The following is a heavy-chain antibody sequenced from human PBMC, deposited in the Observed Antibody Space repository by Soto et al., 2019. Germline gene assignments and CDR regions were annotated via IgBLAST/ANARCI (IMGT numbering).Heavy chain of an antibody. CDR1: GYTFSNYD. Sequence: QVQLVQSGAEVKKPGASVKVSCKTSGYTFSNYDINWVRQAPGQGLEWMGWMNPNTGDTGYAPKYQGRLIMTGDTSVGTAYMELSSLKSEDTAFYCCTSNGDLVYGALRYWGQGTLVTVSS. V-gene: IGHV1-8*01. CDR2: MNPNTGDT. D-gene: IGHD4-17*01. J-gene: IGHJ4*02. CDR3: TSNGDLVYGALRY.